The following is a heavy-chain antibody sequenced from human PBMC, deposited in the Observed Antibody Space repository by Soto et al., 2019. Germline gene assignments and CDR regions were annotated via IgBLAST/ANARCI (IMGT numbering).Heavy chain of an antibody. Sequence: ASVKVSCKVSGYTLTELSMHWVRQAPGKGLEWMGGFDPEDGETIYAQKFQDRVTMTEDTSTDTAYMELSSLRSEDTAVYYCATLYWGSVFAFDIWGQGTMVTVSS. CDR1: GYTLTELS. D-gene: IGHD7-27*01. CDR2: FDPEDGET. CDR3: ATLYWGSVFAFDI. J-gene: IGHJ3*02. V-gene: IGHV1-24*01.